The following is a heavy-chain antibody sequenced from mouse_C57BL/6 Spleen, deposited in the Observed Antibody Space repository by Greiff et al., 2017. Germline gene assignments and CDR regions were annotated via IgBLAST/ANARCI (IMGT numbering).Heavy chain of an antibody. J-gene: IGHJ4*01. V-gene: IGHV2-6*01. Sequence: QVQLKESGPGLVAPSQSLSITCTVSGFSLTSYGVDWVRQSPGKGLEWLGVIWGVGSTNYNSALKSRLSISKDNSKSQVFLKMNSLQTDDTAMYYCARHTTVVAPAMDDWGQGTSVTVSS. D-gene: IGHD1-1*01. CDR3: ARHTTVVAPAMDD. CDR1: GFSLTSYG. CDR2: IWGVGST.